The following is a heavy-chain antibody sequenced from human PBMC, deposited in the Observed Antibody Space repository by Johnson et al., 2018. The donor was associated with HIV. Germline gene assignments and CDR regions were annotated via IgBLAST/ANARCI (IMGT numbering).Heavy chain of an antibody. D-gene: IGHD6-6*01. CDR1: GFTFDDYG. Sequence: VQLVESGGGVVRPGESLRLSCAASGFTFDDYGMSWVRQAPGKGLEWVSGINWNGGSTSYADSVKGRFTISRDNAKNTLYLQMNSLRAEDTAVYYCARRCSIAAHPSCVLDAFDIWGQGTMVTVSS. J-gene: IGHJ3*02. V-gene: IGHV3-20*04. CDR3: ARRCSIAAHPSCVLDAFDI. CDR2: INWNGGST.